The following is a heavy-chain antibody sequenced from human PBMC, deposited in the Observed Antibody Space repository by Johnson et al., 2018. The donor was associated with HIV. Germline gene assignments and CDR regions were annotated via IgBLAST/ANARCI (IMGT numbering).Heavy chain of an antibody. CDR1: GFTFSSYG. CDR3: VKEGTTVTTFLVYHI. D-gene: IGHD4-17*01. J-gene: IGHJ3*02. V-gene: IGHV3-30*02. CDR2: IRYDGSNK. Sequence: QVQLVESGGGVVQPGGSLRLSCAASGFTFSSYGMHWVRQAPGKGLEWVAFIRYDGSNKFYADSVKGRFTISRDNSRNTLDLQMSSLRPADTAVYYCVKEGTTVTTFLVYHIWGQGTRVTVSS.